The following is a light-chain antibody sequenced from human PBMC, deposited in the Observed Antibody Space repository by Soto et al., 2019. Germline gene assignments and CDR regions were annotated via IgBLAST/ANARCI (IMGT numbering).Light chain of an antibody. CDR1: SSDVGCYNY. CDR3: SSFTSINTWV. J-gene: IGLJ3*02. V-gene: IGLV2-14*01. Sequence: QSALTQPASVSGSPGQYITISCTGTSSDVGCYNYVSWYQQHPGKAPKLMIYEVSNRPSGVSNRFSGSKSGNTASLTISGLQAEDEADYYCSSFTSINTWVFGGGTKLTVL. CDR2: EVS.